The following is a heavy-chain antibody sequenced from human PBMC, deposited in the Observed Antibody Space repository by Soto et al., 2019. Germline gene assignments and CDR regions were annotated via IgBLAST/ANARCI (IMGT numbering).Heavy chain of an antibody. Sequence: SETLFLTSTVSGGSIRIYYWCWIRQPPGKGLEWIGYIYYSGSTNYNPSLKSRVTISVDTSKNQFSLKLSSVTAADTAVYYCARRYGYSFDYWGQGTLVTVS. J-gene: IGHJ4*02. V-gene: IGHV4-59*01. CDR3: ARRYGYSFDY. CDR1: GGSIRIYY. CDR2: IYYSGST. D-gene: IGHD5-18*01.